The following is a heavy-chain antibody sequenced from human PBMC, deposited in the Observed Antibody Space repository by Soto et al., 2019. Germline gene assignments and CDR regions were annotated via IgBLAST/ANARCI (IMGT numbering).Heavy chain of an antibody. CDR1: GFTFSSYA. CDR2: ISYDGRQK. CDR3: AKDVYFDSYYFDQ. V-gene: IGHV3-30*04. D-gene: IGHD3-9*01. J-gene: IGHJ4*02. Sequence: VGSLRLSCVASGFTFSSYAVHWVRQAPGKGLEWVAVISYDGRQKHYVDSVKGRFTLSRDESDNTVYLQMNSLRPEDTAVYFCAKDVYFDSYYFDQWGQGTRVTVSS.